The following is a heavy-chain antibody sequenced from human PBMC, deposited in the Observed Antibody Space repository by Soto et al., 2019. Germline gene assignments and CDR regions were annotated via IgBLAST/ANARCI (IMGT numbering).Heavy chain of an antibody. Sequence: QVQLQESGPGLVKPSQTLSLTCTVSGGSISSGGYYWSWIRQHPGKGLEWIGYIYYSGSTYYNPSLTARATIPLGTSKNPFALTLSSVPAADTAVYYCARGGIAAAAPPDYWGQGTLVTVSS. D-gene: IGHD6-25*01. CDR3: ARGGIAAAAPPDY. V-gene: IGHV4-31*03. J-gene: IGHJ4*02. CDR2: IYYSGST. CDR1: GGSISSGGYY.